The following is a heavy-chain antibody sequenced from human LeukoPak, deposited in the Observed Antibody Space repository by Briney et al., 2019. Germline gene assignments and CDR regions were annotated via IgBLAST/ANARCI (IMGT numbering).Heavy chain of an antibody. Sequence: GGSLRLSCAASGFTFSSYSMNWVRQAPGKGLEWVSYISSSSSTIYYADSVKGRFTISRDNAKNSPYLQMNSLRAEDTAVYYCARDAPSYCSSTSCYNDYWGQGTLVTVSS. CDR1: GFTFSSYS. D-gene: IGHD2-2*02. V-gene: IGHV3-48*01. CDR3: ARDAPSYCSSTSCYNDY. CDR2: ISSSSSTI. J-gene: IGHJ4*02.